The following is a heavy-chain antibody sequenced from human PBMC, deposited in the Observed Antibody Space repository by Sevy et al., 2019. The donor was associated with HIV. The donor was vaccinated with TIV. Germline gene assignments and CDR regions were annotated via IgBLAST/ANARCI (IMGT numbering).Heavy chain of an antibody. Sequence: ASVKVSCKASGYTFTRYGISWVRQAPGQGLEWMGWISAYNDYTNYVQKLQGRVTMTTDTSTRIAYLELRSLRSDDTAVYYWARDRNNYDSSGYPKGMDVWGQGTTVTVSS. CDR3: ARDRNNYDSSGYPKGMDV. CDR2: ISAYNDYT. D-gene: IGHD3-22*01. CDR1: GYTFTRYG. J-gene: IGHJ6*02. V-gene: IGHV1-18*01.